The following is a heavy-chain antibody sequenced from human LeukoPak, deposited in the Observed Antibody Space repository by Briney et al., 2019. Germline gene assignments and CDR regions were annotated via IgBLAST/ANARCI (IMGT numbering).Heavy chain of an antibody. Sequence: GGSLRLSCAASGFTFSSYAMSWVYLAQRQGLDWVSAVSGNGGGTYYEDSVKGRLAASTDNPKNTLYLQMNSLRDEDTAVYDCARDRGYCSGGSGHIHYFDSWGRGTLVTVSS. J-gene: IGHJ4*02. CDR3: ARDRGYCSGGSGHIHYFDS. D-gene: IGHD2-15*01. V-gene: IGHV3-23*01. CDR1: GFTFSSYA. CDR2: VSGNGGGT.